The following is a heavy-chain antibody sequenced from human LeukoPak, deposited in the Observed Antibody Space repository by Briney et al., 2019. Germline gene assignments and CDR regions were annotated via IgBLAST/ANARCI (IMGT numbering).Heavy chain of an antibody. Sequence: SETLSLTCTVSGGSISSYYWGWIRQPPGKGLEWIGYIYYSGSTNYNPSLKSRVTISVDTSKNQFSLKLSSVTAADTAVYYCARDNNSGGGWYFDYWGQGTLVTVSS. V-gene: IGHV4-59*01. CDR1: GGSISSYY. CDR3: ARDNNSGGGWYFDY. J-gene: IGHJ4*02. CDR2: IYYSGST. D-gene: IGHD6-19*01.